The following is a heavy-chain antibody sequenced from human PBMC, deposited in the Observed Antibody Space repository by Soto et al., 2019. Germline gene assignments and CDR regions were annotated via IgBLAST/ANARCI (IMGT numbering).Heavy chain of an antibody. CDR2: ISSSSYI. CDR1: GFTFSSYS. V-gene: IGHV3-21*01. CDR3: ARDYPLWFGELQYNWFDP. D-gene: IGHD3-10*01. Sequence: GGSLRLSCAASGFTFSSYSMNWVRQAPGKGLEWVSSISSSSYIYYADSVKGRFTISRDNAKNSLYLQMNSLRAEDTAVYYCARDYPLWFGELQYNWFDPWGQGTLVTVSS. J-gene: IGHJ5*02.